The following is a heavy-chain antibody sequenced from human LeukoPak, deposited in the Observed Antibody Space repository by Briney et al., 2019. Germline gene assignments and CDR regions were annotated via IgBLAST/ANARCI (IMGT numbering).Heavy chain of an antibody. D-gene: IGHD3-22*01. CDR1: GGSISSYY. Sequence: SETLSLTCTVSGGSISSYYWSWIRQPPGKGLEWIGYIYYSGSTNHNPSLKSRVTISVDTSKNQFSLKLSSVTAADTAVYYCARPQHMSSGSFDIWGQGTMVTVSS. V-gene: IGHV4-59*08. J-gene: IGHJ3*02. CDR2: IYYSGST. CDR3: ARPQHMSSGSFDI.